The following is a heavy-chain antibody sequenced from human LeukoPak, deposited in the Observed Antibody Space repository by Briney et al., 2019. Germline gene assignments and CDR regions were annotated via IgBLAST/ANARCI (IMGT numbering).Heavy chain of an antibody. D-gene: IGHD5-18*01. J-gene: IGHJ4*02. CDR2: ISGSGGST. CDR1: GFTFSSYW. V-gene: IGHV3-23*01. Sequence: GGSLRLSCAASGFTFSSYWMNWVRQAPGKGLEWVSAISGSGGSTYYADSVKGRFTISRDNSKNTLYLQMNSLRAEDTAVYYCARWIQLWLDYWGQGTLVTVSS. CDR3: ARWIQLWLDY.